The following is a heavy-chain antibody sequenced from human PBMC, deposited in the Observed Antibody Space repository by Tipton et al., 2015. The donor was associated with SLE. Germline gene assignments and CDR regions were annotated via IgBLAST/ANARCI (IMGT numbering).Heavy chain of an antibody. CDR2: IYNSGTT. CDR3: ARYFYDSSGVCLFDL. D-gene: IGHD3-22*01. Sequence: TLSLTCTVSGDSFSSGSSSWNWVRQPAGKGLEWIGLIYNSGTTYYNPSLQGRLSMSLDTSKNQLSLQLSSVTSADTAVYYCARYFYDSSGVCLFDLWGQGTLVTVSS. CDR1: GDSFSSGSSS. V-gene: IGHV4-61*02. J-gene: IGHJ4*02.